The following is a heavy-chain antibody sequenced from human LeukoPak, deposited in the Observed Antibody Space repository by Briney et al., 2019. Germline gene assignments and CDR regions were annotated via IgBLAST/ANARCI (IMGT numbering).Heavy chain of an antibody. CDR3: AKSQFGGVFDGFDI. CDR2: ISGSGAST. CDR1: GFTFSSYA. V-gene: IGHV3-23*01. J-gene: IGHJ3*02. Sequence: GGSLRLSCAASGFTFSSYAMSWVRQAPGKRLEWVSAISGSGASTYYADSVKGRFTISRDNSKNTLYVQMNSLRAEDTAVYYCAKSQFGGVFDGFDIWGQGTMVTVSS. D-gene: IGHD3-16*01.